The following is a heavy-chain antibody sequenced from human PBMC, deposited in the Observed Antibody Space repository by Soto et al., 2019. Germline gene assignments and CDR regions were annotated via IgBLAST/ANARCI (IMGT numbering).Heavy chain of an antibody. V-gene: IGHV4-31*03. CDR1: GGSIRSGGYY. CDR2: IYYSGST. CDR3: ARDRLMATAGTARHYFGLDV. D-gene: IGHD5-18*01. J-gene: IGHJ6*02. Sequence: LSLTCTVSGGSIRSGGYYWSWVRQSPRRGLEWIGNIYYSGSTYYNPSLKSRLTISVDTSKNQFSLNLSSVTAADAAVYYCARDRLMATAGTARHYFGLDVWGQGTTVTVSS.